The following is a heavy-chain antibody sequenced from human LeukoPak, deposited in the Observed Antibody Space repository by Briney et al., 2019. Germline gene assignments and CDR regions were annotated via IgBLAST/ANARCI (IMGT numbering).Heavy chain of an antibody. CDR3: ATDFRWLPDKTPSKDAFDI. D-gene: IGHD3-22*01. CDR2: IIPIFGTA. CDR1: GGTFSSYA. V-gene: IGHV1-69*06. Sequence: ASVKVSCKASGGTFSSYAISWVRQAPGQGLEWMGGIIPIFGTANYAQKFQGRVTMTEDTSTDTAYMELSSLRSEDTAVYYCATDFRWLPDKTPSKDAFDIWGQGTMVTVSS. J-gene: IGHJ3*02.